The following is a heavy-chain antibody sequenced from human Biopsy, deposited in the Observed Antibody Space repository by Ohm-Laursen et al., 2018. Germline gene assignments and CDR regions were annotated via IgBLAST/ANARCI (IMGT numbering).Heavy chain of an antibody. CDR2: INHSGRT. V-gene: IGHV4-34*01. CDR3: VRGVDYYDPYHYYALDV. Sequence: SETLSLTCPVYGESFNGYYWSWIRQTPGKGLEWIGEINHSGRTNYNPSPKSRVTISVDTSKNQFSLKVRSVTAADTAVYYCVRGVDYYDPYHYYALDVWGQGTTVTVSS. D-gene: IGHD3-22*01. J-gene: IGHJ6*02. CDR1: GESFNGYY.